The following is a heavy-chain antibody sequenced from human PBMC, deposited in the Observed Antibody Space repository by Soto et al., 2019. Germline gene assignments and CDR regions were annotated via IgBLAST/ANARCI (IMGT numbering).Heavy chain of an antibody. CDR3: WRHDKTALPPLDS. Sequence: QVHLVQSGAEVKSPGSAVKVSCKVSGAGDTFSNYGLNWVRQAPGQGLEWMGGTIPAFGTAHYAQKFQGRVTITADTSTATAYMELSSLRSDDTAVYYCWRHDKTALPPLDSWGQGTLVSVSS. V-gene: IGHV1-69*06. J-gene: IGHJ4*02. CDR2: TIPAFGTA. D-gene: IGHD1-1*01. CDR1: GAGDTFSNYG.